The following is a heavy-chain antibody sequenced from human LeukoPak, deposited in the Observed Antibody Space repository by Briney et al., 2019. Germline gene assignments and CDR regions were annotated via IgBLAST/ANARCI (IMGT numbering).Heavy chain of an antibody. J-gene: IGHJ4*02. CDR3: ARDHNYAFDN. CDR2: ISQDESET. D-gene: IGHD1-1*01. Sequence: GGSLKLSCAASGFSFSSFFLNWVRLTPGRELEWVACISQDESETFYMDSVRGRFTISRDNTKKSLYLQMNSLRAEDTAVYYCARDHNYAFDNWGQGTLVSVAS. CDR1: GFSFSSFF. V-gene: IGHV3-7*01.